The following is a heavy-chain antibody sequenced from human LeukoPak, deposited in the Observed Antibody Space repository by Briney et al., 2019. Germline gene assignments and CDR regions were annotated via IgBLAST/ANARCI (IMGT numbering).Heavy chain of an antibody. CDR2: ISWKSGNM. J-gene: IGHJ6*02. D-gene: IGHD3-16*02. CDR1: GFTFEDYA. V-gene: IGHV3-9*01. CDR3: AKDTRYSTTSGSDYYYGMDV. Sequence: PGRSLRLSCAASGFTFEDYAMHWVRQAPGKGLEGVSGISWKSGNMAYADSVKGRFTISRDNAKKSLYLQLSSLRTEDTALYYCAKDTRYSTTSGSDYYYGMDVWGQGTTVTVSS.